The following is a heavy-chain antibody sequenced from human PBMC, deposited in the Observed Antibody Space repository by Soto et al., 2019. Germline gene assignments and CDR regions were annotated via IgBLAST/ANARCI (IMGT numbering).Heavy chain of an antibody. CDR2: ISAYNGNT. V-gene: IGHV1-18*01. Sequence: ASVKVSCKASGCTFSSYTISWVRQAPGQGLEWMGWISAYNGNTKYAQKLQGRVTMTTDTSTSTAYMELRSLRSDDTAVYYCARDSPPVDYWGQGTLVTVSS. CDR1: GCTFSSYT. J-gene: IGHJ4*02. CDR3: ARDSPPVDY.